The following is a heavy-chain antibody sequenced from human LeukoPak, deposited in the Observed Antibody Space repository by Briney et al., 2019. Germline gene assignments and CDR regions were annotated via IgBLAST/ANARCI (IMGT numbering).Heavy chain of an antibody. CDR3: AKGFYGSGSAHFDY. V-gene: IGHV3-53*05. D-gene: IGHD3-10*01. CDR2: IYSGGST. CDR1: GFTVSSNY. Sequence: GGSLRLSCAASGFTVSSNYMSWVRQAPGKGLEWVSVIYSGGSTYYADSVKGRFTISRDNSKNTLYLQMNSLRAEDTAVYYCAKGFYGSGSAHFDYWGQGTLVTVSS. J-gene: IGHJ4*02.